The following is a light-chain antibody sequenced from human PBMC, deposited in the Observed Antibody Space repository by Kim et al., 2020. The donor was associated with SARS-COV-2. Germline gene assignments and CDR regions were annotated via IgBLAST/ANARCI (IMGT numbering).Light chain of an antibody. Sequence: SPGERAPLYCRASQSVSSYLAWYQQKPGQAPRLLIYDASNRATGIPARFSGSGSGTDFTLTISSLEPEDFAVYYCQQRSNWPRGTFGPGTKVDIK. CDR2: DAS. V-gene: IGKV3-11*01. CDR3: QQRSNWPRGT. J-gene: IGKJ3*01. CDR1: QSVSSY.